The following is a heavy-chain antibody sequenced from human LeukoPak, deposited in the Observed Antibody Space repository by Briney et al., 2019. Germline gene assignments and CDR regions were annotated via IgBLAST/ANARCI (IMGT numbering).Heavy chain of an antibody. CDR2: IYYSGST. CDR1: GGSIRVYY. Sequence: SETLSLTCTVSGGSIRVYYWSWLRQPPGEGLEWIGYIYYSGSTSYNLSLKSRVTISMDTSKNQFYLNLNSVTAADTAVYYCASSDDYYDSSGYSDAFDIWGQGTMVTVSS. V-gene: IGHV4-59*08. J-gene: IGHJ3*02. D-gene: IGHD3-22*01. CDR3: ASSDDYYDSSGYSDAFDI.